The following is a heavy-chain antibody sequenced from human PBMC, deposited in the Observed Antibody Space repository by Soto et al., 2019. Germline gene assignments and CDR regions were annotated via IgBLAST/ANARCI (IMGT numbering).Heavy chain of an antibody. V-gene: IGHV3-48*01. CDR2: IDSSSTTV. J-gene: IGHJ3*01. D-gene: IGHD3-10*01. Sequence: GGSLRLSCAASGVTFNNYHMNWVRQAPGKGLEWVSYIDSSSTTVHYADSVKGRFTISRDNAKNSLYLQMNSLRAEDTALYYCASTVTLVGGVNGAFDVWGQGTMVTVSS. CDR3: ASTVTLVGGVNGAFDV. CDR1: GVTFNNYH.